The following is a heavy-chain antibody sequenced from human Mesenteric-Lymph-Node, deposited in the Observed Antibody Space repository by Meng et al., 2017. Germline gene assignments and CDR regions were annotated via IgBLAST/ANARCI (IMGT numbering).Heavy chain of an antibody. D-gene: IGHD3-10*01. J-gene: IGHJ4*02. Sequence: SETLSLTCTVSGGSIRSSSYYWGWNRQPPGKGLEWIGSIYYSGSTYYNPSLKSRVTISVDTSKNQFSLKLSSVTAADTAVYYCARDTPPGSNKILDYWGQGTLVTVSS. CDR3: ARDTPPGSNKILDY. V-gene: IGHV4-39*07. CDR2: IYYSGST. CDR1: GGSIRSSSYY.